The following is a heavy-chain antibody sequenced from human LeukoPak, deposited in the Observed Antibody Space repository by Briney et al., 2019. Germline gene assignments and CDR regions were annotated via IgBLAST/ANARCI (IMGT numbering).Heavy chain of an antibody. D-gene: IGHD3-9*01. CDR3: AKDDYDILTGYSSFDY. CDR2: ISYDGSNK. Sequence: GGSLRLSCAASGFTFSSYAMHWVRQAPGKGLEWVAVISYDGSNKYYADSVKGRFTISRDNSKNTLYLQMNSLRAEDTAVYYCAKDDYDILTGYSSFDYWGQGTLVTVSS. V-gene: IGHV3-30*04. J-gene: IGHJ4*02. CDR1: GFTFSSYA.